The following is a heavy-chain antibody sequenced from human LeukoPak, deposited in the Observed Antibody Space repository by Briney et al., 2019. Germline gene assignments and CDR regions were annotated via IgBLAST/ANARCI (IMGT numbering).Heavy chain of an antibody. CDR2: IYYSGST. D-gene: IGHD3-16*01. V-gene: IGHV4-39*07. CDR3: ARDVLGYDYVWGSLNHWFDP. CDR1: GGSIRSSTDY. J-gene: IGHJ5*02. Sequence: RSETLSLTCTVSGGSIRSSTDYWGWIRQPPGKELEWIGSIYYSGSTNYNPSLKSRVTISVDTSKNQFSLKLSSVTAADTAVYYCARDVLGYDYVWGSLNHWFDPWGQGTLVTVSS.